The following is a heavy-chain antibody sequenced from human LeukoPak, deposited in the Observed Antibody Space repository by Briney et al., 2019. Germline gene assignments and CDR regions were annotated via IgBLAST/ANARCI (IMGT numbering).Heavy chain of an antibody. D-gene: IGHD4-23*01. Sequence: SETLSLTCAVSGFSISSGYYWGWFRQPPGKGLEWIGRIYTSGSTNYNPSLKSRVTISVDTSKNQFSLKLSSVTVADTAVYYCARDPTVVTPDDAFDIWGQGTMVTVSS. CDR2: IYTSGST. CDR1: GFSISSGYY. J-gene: IGHJ3*02. CDR3: ARDPTVVTPDDAFDI. V-gene: IGHV4-38-2*02.